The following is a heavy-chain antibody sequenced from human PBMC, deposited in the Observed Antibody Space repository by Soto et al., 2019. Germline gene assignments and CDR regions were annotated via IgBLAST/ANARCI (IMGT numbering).Heavy chain of an antibody. CDR3: ARQVEGTYFDY. V-gene: IGHV4-39*01. CDR2: ISYSGST. CDR1: GGSISSSAYY. D-gene: IGHD1-1*01. Sequence: QLHLQESGPGRLKPSETLSLTCTVSGGSISSSAYYWGWIRQPPGKRLEWIASISYSGSTSYNPSLTSRVTISVDTSKNQFSLKLRSMTAADTAVYYCARQVEGTYFDYWGQGTLVTVSS. J-gene: IGHJ4*02.